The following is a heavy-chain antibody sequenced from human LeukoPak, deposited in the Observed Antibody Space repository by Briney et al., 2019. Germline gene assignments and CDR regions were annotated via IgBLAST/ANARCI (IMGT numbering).Heavy chain of an antibody. CDR1: GFTFSSYG. CDR3: AKDKTPYNWNDVPFDY. Sequence: GGSLRLSCAAPGFTFSSYGMHWVRQAPGKGLEWVAFIRYDGSNKYYADSVKGRFTISRDNSKNTLYLQMNSLRAEDTAVYYCAKDKTPYNWNDVPFDYWGQGTLVTVSS. V-gene: IGHV3-30*02. D-gene: IGHD1-1*01. CDR2: IRYDGSNK. J-gene: IGHJ4*02.